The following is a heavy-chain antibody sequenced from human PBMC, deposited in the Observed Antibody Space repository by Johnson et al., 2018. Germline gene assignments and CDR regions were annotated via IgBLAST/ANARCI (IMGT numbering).Heavy chain of an antibody. V-gene: IGHV4-59*01. CDR2: IYSSWST. CDR1: GGSISGYY. Sequence: QVQLQESGPGLVKPSETLSLTCTVSGGSISGYYWNWIRQPPGKGLEWIGYIYSSWSTNYNPYLKSRVTISVATSKTQFSLKLTSVTAADPAVYYCVRDPTGYYYMDIWGKGTTVTVSS. J-gene: IGHJ6*03. CDR3: VRDPTGYYYMDI. D-gene: IGHD4-11*01.